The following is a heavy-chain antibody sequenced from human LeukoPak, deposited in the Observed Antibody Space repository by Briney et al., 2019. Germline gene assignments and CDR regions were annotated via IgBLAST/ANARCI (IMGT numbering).Heavy chain of an antibody. D-gene: IGHD5-18*01. Sequence: SETLSLTCTVSGGSISSYYWSWIRQPPGKGLEWIGSIYHSGSTYYNPSLKSRVTISVDTSKNQFSLKLSSVTAADTAVHYCARYDTAMPLTFDYWGQGTLVTVSS. CDR3: ARYDTAMPLTFDY. CDR2: IYHSGST. V-gene: IGHV4-59*08. CDR1: GGSISSYY. J-gene: IGHJ4*02.